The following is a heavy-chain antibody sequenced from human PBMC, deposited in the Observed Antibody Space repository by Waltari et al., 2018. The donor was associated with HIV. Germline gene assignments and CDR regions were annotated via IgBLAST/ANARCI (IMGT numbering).Heavy chain of an antibody. J-gene: IGHJ3*02. D-gene: IGHD1-26*01. Sequence: EVQLVESGGGLIQPGGSLRLSCAASGFTVSSNYMSWVRKAPGKGLEWVSVIYSCGSTYYADSVKGRFTISRDNSKNTLYLQMNSLRAEDTAVYYCARVGYSGSYYGAFDIWGQGTMVTVSS. CDR2: IYSCGST. V-gene: IGHV3-53*01. CDR3: ARVGYSGSYYGAFDI. CDR1: GFTVSSNY.